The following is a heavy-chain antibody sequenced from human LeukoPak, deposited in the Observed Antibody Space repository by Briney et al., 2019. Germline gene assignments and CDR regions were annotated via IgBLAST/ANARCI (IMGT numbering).Heavy chain of an antibody. CDR2: MNPNSCNT. CDR1: GYTFTSYD. Sequence: ASVKLSCKASGYTFTSYDINWVRQATGQGLEWMGWMNPNSCNTGHAQKFQGRVTMTRSTSINTAYMELNSLTSEDTAVYYCARSSVGARRRIDYWGQGTLVIVSS. J-gene: IGHJ4*02. V-gene: IGHV1-8*01. D-gene: IGHD1-26*01. CDR3: ARSSVGARRRIDY.